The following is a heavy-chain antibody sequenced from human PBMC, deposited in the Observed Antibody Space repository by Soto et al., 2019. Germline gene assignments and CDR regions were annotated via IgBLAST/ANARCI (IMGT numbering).Heavy chain of an antibody. Sequence: QVQLVESGGGVVQPGRSLRLSCAASGFTFSSYGMHWVRQAPGKGLEWVAVISYDGSNKYYVDSVKGRFTISRDNSKNTLYLQMNSLRAEDTAVYYCAKEEPDSSGWFSYFDYWGQGTLVTVSS. J-gene: IGHJ4*02. CDR3: AKEEPDSSGWFSYFDY. CDR1: GFTFSSYG. V-gene: IGHV3-30*18. CDR2: ISYDGSNK. D-gene: IGHD3-22*01.